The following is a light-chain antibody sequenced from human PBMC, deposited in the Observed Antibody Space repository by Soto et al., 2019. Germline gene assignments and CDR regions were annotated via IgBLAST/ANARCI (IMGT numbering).Light chain of an antibody. Sequence: EIVMTQSPATLSVSPGERVTLSCRASQSVSNSLAWYQQKSGQAPRLLVYGASTRATGIPARFSSGGSDTEFTLTISSLQSEDFAVYYCQQYYNWRTFGQGTKLEIK. V-gene: IGKV3-15*01. J-gene: IGKJ2*01. CDR2: GAS. CDR3: QQYYNWRT. CDR1: QSVSNS.